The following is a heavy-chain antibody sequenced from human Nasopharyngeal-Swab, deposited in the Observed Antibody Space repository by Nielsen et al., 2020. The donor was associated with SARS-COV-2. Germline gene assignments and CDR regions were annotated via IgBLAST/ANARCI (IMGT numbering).Heavy chain of an antibody. CDR2: ITWTSGI. CDR3: ARGTADYSNPSFDY. V-gene: IGHV3-9*01. J-gene: IGHJ4*02. CDR1: GFTYDDYA. Sequence: GGSLRLSCVASGFTYDDYAMHWVRQAPGKGLEWVSGITWTSGIGYTDSVKGRFTISRDNAKNSLYLLMNSLRSEDTALYYCARGTADYSNPSFDYWGQGTLVTVPS. D-gene: IGHD4-11*01.